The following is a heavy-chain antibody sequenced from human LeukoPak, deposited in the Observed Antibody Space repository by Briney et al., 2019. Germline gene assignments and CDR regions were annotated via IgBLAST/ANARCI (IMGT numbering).Heavy chain of an antibody. CDR2: ISGSGGST. CDR1: GFTFSSYA. V-gene: IGHV3-23*01. Sequence: GGSLRLSCAASGFTFSSYAMSWVRQAPGKGLEWVSAISGSGGSTYYADSVKGRFHISRDNSKNTLYLQMNSLRAEDTAVYYCAKYGSGYYDSSGYYFDYWGQGTLVTVSS. CDR3: AKYGSGYYDSSGYYFDY. D-gene: IGHD3-22*01. J-gene: IGHJ4*02.